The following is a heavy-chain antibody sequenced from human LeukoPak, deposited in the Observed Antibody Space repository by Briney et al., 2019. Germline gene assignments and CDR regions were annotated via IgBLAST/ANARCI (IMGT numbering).Heavy chain of an antibody. J-gene: IGHJ6*02. Sequence: GGSLRLSCAASGFTFSSYAMHWVRQAPGKGLEWVAVISYDGSNKYYADSVKGRFTISRDNSKNTLYLQMNSLRAEDTAVYYRVLSGSWGLYYYGMDVWGQGTTVTVSS. CDR3: VLSGSWGLYYYGMDV. V-gene: IGHV3-30-3*01. CDR1: GFTFSSYA. D-gene: IGHD3-3*01. CDR2: ISYDGSNK.